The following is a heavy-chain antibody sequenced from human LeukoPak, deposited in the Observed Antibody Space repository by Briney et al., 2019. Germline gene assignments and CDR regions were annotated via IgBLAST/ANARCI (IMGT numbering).Heavy chain of an antibody. CDR2: IHISGST. Sequence: PSQTLSLTCTVSGGPINSGSYSWTWIRQPAGKGLEWIGRIHISGSTHYTPSLKSRVTISVDTSKNQFSLKLSSVTAADTAVYCCARADRSGYFGNVVAFDIWGQGTMVTVSS. J-gene: IGHJ3*02. CDR3: ARADRSGYFGNVVAFDI. V-gene: IGHV4-61*02. CDR1: GGPINSGSYS. D-gene: IGHD3-22*01.